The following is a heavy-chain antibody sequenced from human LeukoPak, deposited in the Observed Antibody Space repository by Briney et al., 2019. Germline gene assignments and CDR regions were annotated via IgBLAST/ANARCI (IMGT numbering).Heavy chain of an antibody. CDR2: ISSSSTYI. J-gene: IGHJ5*02. D-gene: IGHD1-1*01. Sequence: GGSLRLSCEASGFTFSSYTMNWVRQAPGKGLEWVSSISSSSTYIYYADSVKGRFTISRDNAKNSLFLQMNSLRAEDTAVYYCASVTKTALENWFDPWGKGTLVTVSS. V-gene: IGHV3-21*01. CDR1: GFTFSSYT. CDR3: ASVTKTALENWFDP.